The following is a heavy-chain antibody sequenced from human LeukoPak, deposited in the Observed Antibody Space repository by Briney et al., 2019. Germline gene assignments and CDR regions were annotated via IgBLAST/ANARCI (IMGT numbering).Heavy chain of an antibody. CDR1: GYTFTSYG. Sequence: ASVKVSCKASGYTFTSYGISWVRQAPGQGLEWMGWISAYNGNTNYAQKFQGRVTITADKSTSTAYMGLSSLRSEDTAVYYCARHEAVAGTLDYWGQGTLVTVSS. CDR3: ARHEAVAGTLDY. D-gene: IGHD6-19*01. J-gene: IGHJ4*02. V-gene: IGHV1-18*01. CDR2: ISAYNGNT.